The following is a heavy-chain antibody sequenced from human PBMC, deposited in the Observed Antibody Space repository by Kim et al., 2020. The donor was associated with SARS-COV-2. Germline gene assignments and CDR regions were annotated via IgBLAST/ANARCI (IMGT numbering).Heavy chain of an antibody. J-gene: IGHJ4*02. V-gene: IGHV1-18*04. CDR3: ARAPLPGYYDILTGLVGYYFDY. CDR2: ISAYNGNT. Sequence: ASVKVSCKASGYTFTSYGISWVRHAPGQGLEWMGWISAYNGNTNYAQKLQGRVTMTTDTSTSTAYMELRSLRSDDTAVYYCARAPLPGYYDILTGLVGYYFDYWGQGTLVTVSS. D-gene: IGHD3-9*01. CDR1: GYTFTSYG.